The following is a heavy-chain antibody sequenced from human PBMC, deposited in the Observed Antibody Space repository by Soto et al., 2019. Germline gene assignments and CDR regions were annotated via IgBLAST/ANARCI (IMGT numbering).Heavy chain of an antibody. CDR2: IYSGGST. CDR3: ARGIKEDAFDI. V-gene: IGHV3-53*02. Sequence: EVQLVETGGGLIQPGGSLRLSCAASGFTVSSDYMTWVRQAPGKGLDWVSVIYSGGSTFYADSVKGRFTISRDNSKNTLYLQMNSLRAEDTAVYYCARGIKEDAFDIWGQGTIVTVSS. CDR1: GFTVSSDY. J-gene: IGHJ3*02.